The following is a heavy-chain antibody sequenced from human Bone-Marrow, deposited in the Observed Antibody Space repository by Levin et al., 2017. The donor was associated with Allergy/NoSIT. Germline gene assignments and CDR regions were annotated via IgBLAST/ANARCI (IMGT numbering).Heavy chain of an antibody. CDR3: ARQRDCGGDCYSYYFDY. CDR1: GYSFTSYW. J-gene: IGHJ4*02. CDR2: IYPGDSDT. V-gene: IGHV5-51*01. Sequence: GESLKISCKGSGYSFTSYWIGWVRQMPGKGLEWMGIIYPGDSDTRYSPSFQGQVTISADKSISTAYLQWSSLKASDTAMYYCARQRDCGGDCYSYYFDYWGQGTLVTVSS. D-gene: IGHD2-21*02.